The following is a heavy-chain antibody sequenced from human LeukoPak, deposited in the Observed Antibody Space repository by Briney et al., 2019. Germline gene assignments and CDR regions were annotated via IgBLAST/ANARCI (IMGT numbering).Heavy chain of an antibody. CDR3: AREGLEQWLAYPPYYFDY. D-gene: IGHD6-19*01. Sequence: GAAVKVSCKASGYTFTGYYMHWVRQAPGQGLEWMGWINPNSGGTNYAQKFQGRVTMTRDTSISTAYMELSRLRSDDTAVYYCAREGLEQWLAYPPYYFDYWGQGTLVTVSS. CDR1: GYTFTGYY. CDR2: INPNSGGT. J-gene: IGHJ4*02. V-gene: IGHV1-2*02.